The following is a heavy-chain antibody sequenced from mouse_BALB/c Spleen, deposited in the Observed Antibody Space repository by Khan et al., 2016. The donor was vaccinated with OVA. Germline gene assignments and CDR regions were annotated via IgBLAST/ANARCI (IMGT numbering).Heavy chain of an antibody. V-gene: IGHV2-6-1*01. Sequence: QVQLKESGPGLAAPSQSLSITCTISGFSLTNYGVHWVRQPPGKGLEWLVVIWSDGSTTYNSAFKSRLTITKDNSPSQVFLKMNSLQTDDTAIYFCARQPYYHYNIMDYWGQGTQSPSPQ. J-gene: IGHJ4*01. CDR3: ARQPYYHYNIMDY. CDR2: IWSDGST. D-gene: IGHD2-10*01. CDR1: GFSLTNYG.